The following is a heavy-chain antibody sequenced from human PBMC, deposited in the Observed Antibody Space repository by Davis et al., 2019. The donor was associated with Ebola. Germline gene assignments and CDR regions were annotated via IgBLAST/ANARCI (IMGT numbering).Heavy chain of an antibody. D-gene: IGHD3-10*01. J-gene: IGHJ4*02. CDR1: GYSFTTYG. V-gene: IGHV7-4-1*02. CDR2: INANTGNP. CDR3: ARDRGNFDY. Sequence: AASVKVSCKPSGYSFTTYGLSWVRQAPGQGLEWMGWINANTGNPTYAQGFTGRFVFSLDTSVSTTYLQISSLKAEDTAIYYCARDRGNFDYWGQGTLVTVSS.